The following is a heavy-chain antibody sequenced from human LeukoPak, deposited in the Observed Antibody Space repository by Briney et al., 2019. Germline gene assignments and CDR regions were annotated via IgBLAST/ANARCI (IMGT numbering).Heavy chain of an antibody. J-gene: IGHJ1*01. CDR3: AKEPNSYSSGRYFED. Sequence: PGGSLRLSCAASGFTSSSYVMQWVRRAPGKGLEWVAVVSYDGGTTFYADSVKGRFTISRDNSKNTLDLQMFSLRVEDTAVYYCAKEPNSYSSGRYFEDWGQGTLVTVSS. V-gene: IGHV3-30*18. D-gene: IGHD6-25*01. CDR2: VSYDGGTT. CDR1: GFTSSSYV.